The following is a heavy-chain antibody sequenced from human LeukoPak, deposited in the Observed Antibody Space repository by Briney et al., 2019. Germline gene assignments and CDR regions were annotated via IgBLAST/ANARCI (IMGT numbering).Heavy chain of an antibody. V-gene: IGHV4-38-2*02. J-gene: IGHJ4*02. D-gene: IGHD3-22*01. CDR3: ARDHYYDSSGSSY. Sequence: PSETLSLTCSVSGYSMSNGYYWGCIRQPPGKGLEWIASIYRNGSTYYNPSLKSRVTISVDTSKNQFSLKLNSVTAADTAVYYCARDHYYDSSGSSYWGQGTLVTVSP. CDR2: IYRNGST. CDR1: GYSMSNGYY.